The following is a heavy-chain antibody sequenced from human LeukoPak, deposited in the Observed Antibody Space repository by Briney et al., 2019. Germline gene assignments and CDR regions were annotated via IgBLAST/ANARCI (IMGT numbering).Heavy chain of an antibody. CDR1: GFTSSDFW. V-gene: IGHV3-7*01. Sequence: EGSLRLSCAGSGFTSSDFWMTWVRQTPGKGLEWVANIKEDGTEKNLVDSVKGRFTISRDNTKNLLFLEMNNLRGDDTAIYYCVRESRPGGAMGLYHNLDYWGQGTLVAVSS. CDR3: VRESRPGGAMGLYHNLDY. J-gene: IGHJ4*02. CDR2: IKEDGTEK. D-gene: IGHD1-1*01.